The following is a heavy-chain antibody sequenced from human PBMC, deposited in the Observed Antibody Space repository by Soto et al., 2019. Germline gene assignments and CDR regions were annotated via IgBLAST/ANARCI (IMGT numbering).Heavy chain of an antibody. V-gene: IGHV3-33*01. CDR1: GFSFSTYG. J-gene: IGHJ6*02. CDR2: IWFDGSNT. D-gene: IGHD5-18*01. CDR3: ARVEAPLIHSDHYYYGMDV. Sequence: QEQLVESGGGVVRPGMSLRLACEGSGFSFSTYGMHWVRQSPGKGLQWVAVIWFDGSNTNYADSVKGRFTISRDNSKNTLYLQMNNLRVEDTAVYHCARVEAPLIHSDHYYYGMDVWGQGTKVTVSS.